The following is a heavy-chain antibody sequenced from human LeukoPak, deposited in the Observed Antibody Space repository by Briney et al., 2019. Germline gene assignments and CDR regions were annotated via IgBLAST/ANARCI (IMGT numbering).Heavy chain of an antibody. Sequence: PGGSLRLSCAASGFTFSSYWMSWVRQAPGKGLEWVANIKQDGSEKYYVDSVKGRFTISRDNAKNSLYLQMNSLRTGDTAVYYCARGQDQRDTAMPWDYYYYYMDVWGKGTTVTVSS. CDR2: IKQDGSEK. D-gene: IGHD5-18*01. V-gene: IGHV3-7*01. CDR3: ARGQDQRDTAMPWDYYYYYMDV. CDR1: GFTFSSYW. J-gene: IGHJ6*03.